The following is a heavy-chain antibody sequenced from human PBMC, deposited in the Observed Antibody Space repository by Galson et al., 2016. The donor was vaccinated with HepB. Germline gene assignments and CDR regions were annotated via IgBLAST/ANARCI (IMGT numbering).Heavy chain of an antibody. Sequence: SLRLSCAASGFMFSNYGMHWVRQAPGKGLEWVAVIWYDGSHKYYADSVKGRFTISRDNFKNTLFLQMISPRVEDTAIYYCARDAGYHYFDYWGQGTLVTVSS. D-gene: IGHD3-9*01. CDR3: ARDAGYHYFDY. V-gene: IGHV3-33*01. CDR1: GFMFSNYG. CDR2: IWYDGSHK. J-gene: IGHJ4*02.